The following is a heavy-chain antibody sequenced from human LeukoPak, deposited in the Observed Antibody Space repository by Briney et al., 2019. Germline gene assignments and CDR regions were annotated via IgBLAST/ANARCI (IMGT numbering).Heavy chain of an antibody. V-gene: IGHV1-8*01. Sequence: ASVKVSCKASGYTFTSYDINWVRQATGQGLEWMGWMNPNSGNTGYAQRFQGRVTMTRNTSISTAYMELSSLRSEDTAVYYCARAHRKSIAAGPCSYYFDNWGQGTLVTVSS. CDR1: GYTFTSYD. CDR2: MNPNSGNT. CDR3: ARAHRKSIAAGPCSYYFDN. D-gene: IGHD6-6*01. J-gene: IGHJ4*02.